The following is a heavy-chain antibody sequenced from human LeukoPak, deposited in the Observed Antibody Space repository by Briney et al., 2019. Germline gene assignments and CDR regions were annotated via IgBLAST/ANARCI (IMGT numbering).Heavy chain of an antibody. J-gene: IGHJ4*02. V-gene: IGHV3-30-3*01. CDR3: AKALARVGATTSFDY. CDR2: ISYDGSNK. Sequence: GGSLRLSCAASGFTFSSYAMHWVRQAPGKGLEWVAVISYDGSNKYYADSVKGRFTISRDNSKNTLYLQMNSLRAEDTAVYYCAKALARVGATTSFDYWGQGTLVTVSS. D-gene: IGHD1-26*01. CDR1: GFTFSSYA.